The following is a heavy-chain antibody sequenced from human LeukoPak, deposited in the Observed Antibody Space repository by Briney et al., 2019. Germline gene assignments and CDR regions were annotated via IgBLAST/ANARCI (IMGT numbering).Heavy chain of an antibody. Sequence: SETLSLTCTVSGGSISSYYWSWIRQPPGKGLEWIGYIYYSGSTNYNPSLKSRVTISVDTSKNQFSLKLSSVTAADTAVYYCARLTVGVLWFGELLSRTGWFDPWGQGTLVTVSS. CDR2: IYYSGST. J-gene: IGHJ5*02. D-gene: IGHD3-10*01. CDR3: ARLTVGVLWFGELLSRTGWFDP. CDR1: GGSISSYY. V-gene: IGHV4-59*08.